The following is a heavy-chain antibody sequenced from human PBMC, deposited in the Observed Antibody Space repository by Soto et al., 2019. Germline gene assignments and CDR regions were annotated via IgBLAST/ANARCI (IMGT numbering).Heavy chain of an antibody. CDR3: ARGRYYDILTGYYQQYFDY. Sequence: SETLSLTCTVSGGSISSYYWSWIRQPPGKGLEWIGYIYYSGSTNYNPSLKSRVTISVDTSKNQFSLKLSSVTAADTAVYYCARGRYYDILTGYYQQYFDYWGQGTLVTVSS. D-gene: IGHD3-9*01. CDR2: IYYSGST. V-gene: IGHV4-59*01. J-gene: IGHJ4*02. CDR1: GGSISSYY.